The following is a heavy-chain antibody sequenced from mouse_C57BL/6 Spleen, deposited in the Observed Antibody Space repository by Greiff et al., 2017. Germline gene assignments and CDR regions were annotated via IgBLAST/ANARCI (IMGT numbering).Heavy chain of an antibody. Sequence: VQLQESGAELVRPGASVTLSCKASGYTFTDYEMHWVKQTPVHGLEWIGAIDPESGGTAYNQKFKGKAILTADKSSSTAYMELRSLTSEDSAVYYCTEGDSSGPIAYWGQGTLVTVSA. CDR3: TEGDSSGPIAY. J-gene: IGHJ3*01. CDR2: IDPESGGT. CDR1: GYTFTDYE. D-gene: IGHD3-2*02. V-gene: IGHV1-15*01.